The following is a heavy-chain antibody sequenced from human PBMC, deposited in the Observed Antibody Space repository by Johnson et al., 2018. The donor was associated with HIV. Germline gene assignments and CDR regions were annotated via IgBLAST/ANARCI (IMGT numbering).Heavy chain of an antibody. V-gene: IGHV3-13*01. D-gene: IGHD6-6*01. Sequence: VQLVESGGGLVQPGGSLRLSCAASGFTFSSYDMHWVRQATGKGLEWVSAIGTAGDTYYPGSVKGRFTISRDNSKNTLYLQMDALRPGDTGIYYCARVHIAARWSNAFDIWGQGTMVTVSS. CDR2: IGTAGDT. J-gene: IGHJ3*02. CDR1: GFTFSSYD. CDR3: ARVHIAARWSNAFDI.